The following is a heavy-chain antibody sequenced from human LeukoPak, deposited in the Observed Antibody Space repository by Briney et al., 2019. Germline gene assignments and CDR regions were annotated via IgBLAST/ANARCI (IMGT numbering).Heavy chain of an antibody. V-gene: IGHV4-59*01. J-gene: IGHJ2*01. CDR1: GGSISSSY. CDR2: ISYSGSA. Sequence: SETLSLTCTVSGGSISSSYWSWIRQPPGTGLEWIGYISYSGSANYNPSLKSRGTISLDTSKNQFSLKLSSVTAADTAVYYCARPALGYFDLWGRGTLVTVSS. CDR3: ARPALGYFDL.